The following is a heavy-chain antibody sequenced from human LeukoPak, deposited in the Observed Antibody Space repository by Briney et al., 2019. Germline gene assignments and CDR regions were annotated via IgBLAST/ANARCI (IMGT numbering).Heavy chain of an antibody. CDR3: ARDPYNGSYGDDYYYYMDV. D-gene: IGHD1-26*01. Sequence: SGGSLRLSCAASGFTFSSYAMSWVRQAPGKGLEWVSAISGSGGSTYYADSVKGRFTISRDNSKNTLYLQMNSLRAEDTAVYYCARDPYNGSYGDDYYYYMDVWGKGTTVTISS. CDR1: GFTFSSYA. J-gene: IGHJ6*03. V-gene: IGHV3-23*01. CDR2: ISGSGGST.